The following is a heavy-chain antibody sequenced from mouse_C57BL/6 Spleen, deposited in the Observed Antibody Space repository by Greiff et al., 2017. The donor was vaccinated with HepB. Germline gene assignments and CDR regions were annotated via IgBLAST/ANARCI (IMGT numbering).Heavy chain of an antibody. Sequence: EVQLQQSGPGLVKPSQSLSLTCSVTGYSITSGYYWNWIRQFPGNKLEWMGYISYDGSNNYNPSLKNRISITRDTSKNQFFLKLNSVTTEDTATYYCARDLTTVVARWYFDVWGTGTTVTVSS. V-gene: IGHV3-6*01. CDR3: ARDLTTVVARWYFDV. CDR1: GYSITSGYY. D-gene: IGHD1-1*01. J-gene: IGHJ1*03. CDR2: ISYDGSN.